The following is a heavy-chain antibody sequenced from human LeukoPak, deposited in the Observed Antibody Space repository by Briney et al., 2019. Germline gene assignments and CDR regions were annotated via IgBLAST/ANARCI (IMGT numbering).Heavy chain of an antibody. CDR1: GDSINDYY. CDR2: IYYSGNT. CDR3: ARRKAKTPNYFDY. Sequence: SETLSLTCTVSGDSINDYYWTWIRQPRGKGLEWIGYIYYSGNTNYNPSLKSRVTISLDTSKNQFSLKLTSVTAADTAMYYCARRKAKTPNYFDYWGQGALVTVSS. J-gene: IGHJ4*02. V-gene: IGHV4-59*08.